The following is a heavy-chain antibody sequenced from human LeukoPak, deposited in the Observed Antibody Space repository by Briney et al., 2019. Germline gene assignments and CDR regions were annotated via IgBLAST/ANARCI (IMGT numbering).Heavy chain of an antibody. Sequence: PGTSLRLSCEAPGFTFSHFGMHWVRQAPGKGLIWVSRIRFDGSSTMYADSVKGRFTISRDNAKNTLYLHMNSLRAEDTAVYYCARDDYYSSWGQGTLVTVSS. J-gene: IGHJ5*02. CDR3: ARDDYYSS. CDR2: IRFDGSST. CDR1: GFTFSHFG. D-gene: IGHD3-10*01. V-gene: IGHV3-74*03.